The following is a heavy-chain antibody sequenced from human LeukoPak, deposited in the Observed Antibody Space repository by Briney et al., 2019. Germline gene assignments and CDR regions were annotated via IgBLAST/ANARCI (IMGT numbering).Heavy chain of an antibody. CDR2: IYTSGST. Sequence: SETLALTCTVSGGSISSYYWSWIRQPAGKGLEWIGHIYTSGSTNYNPSLKSRVTMSVDTSKNQFSLKLSSVTAADTAVYYCARVDVAIFGLDPWGQGTLVTVSS. CDR3: ARVDVAIFGLDP. CDR1: GGSISSYY. V-gene: IGHV4-4*07. J-gene: IGHJ5*02. D-gene: IGHD3-3*01.